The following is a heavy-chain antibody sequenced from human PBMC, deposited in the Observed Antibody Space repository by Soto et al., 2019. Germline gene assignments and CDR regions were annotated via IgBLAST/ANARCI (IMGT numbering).Heavy chain of an antibody. Sequence: PGGSLRLSCAASGFTFRDYAMNWVRQAPGKGLEWVAYINSGSDTIHYADSVRGRFTVSRDNAKNSLFLQMNSLRVEDTALYYCARDRAAGGYWGQGTLVTVSS. CDR2: INSGSDTI. D-gene: IGHD6-13*01. CDR3: ARDRAAGGY. J-gene: IGHJ4*02. CDR1: GFTFRDYA. V-gene: IGHV3-48*04.